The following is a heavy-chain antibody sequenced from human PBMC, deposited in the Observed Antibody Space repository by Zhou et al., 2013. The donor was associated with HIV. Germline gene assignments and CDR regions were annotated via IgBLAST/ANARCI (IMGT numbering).Heavy chain of an antibody. D-gene: IGHD3-9*01. Sequence: QVHLGQSGAEVKKPGSSIKVSCKASGGNFNTYAINWVRQAPGQGLEWMGGIIPLFDEPNYAQKFKGKVTITTDKSTNTAYIELRSLRSDDTAVYYCAREGDVVTAYYGGYYYGMDVWGQGTTVTVSS. CDR3: AREGDVVTAYYGGYYYGMDV. J-gene: IGHJ6*02. CDR1: GGNFNTYA. CDR2: IIPLFDEP. V-gene: IGHV1-69*05.